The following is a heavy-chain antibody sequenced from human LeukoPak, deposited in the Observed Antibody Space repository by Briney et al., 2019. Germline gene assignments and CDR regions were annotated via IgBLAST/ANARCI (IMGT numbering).Heavy chain of an antibody. Sequence: SETLFLTCTVSGGSIGTYYWSWVRQSPGTGLEWIGYIYVTGTRYNPYLQSRVTISVDRSRNQFFLKMTSVTAADTAVYYCARHIGGGIEDMDVWGRGTKVTVSS. CDR3: ARHIGGGIEDMDV. J-gene: IGHJ6*03. V-gene: IGHV4-59*08. CDR1: GGSIGTYY. CDR2: IYVTGT. D-gene: IGHD3-16*02.